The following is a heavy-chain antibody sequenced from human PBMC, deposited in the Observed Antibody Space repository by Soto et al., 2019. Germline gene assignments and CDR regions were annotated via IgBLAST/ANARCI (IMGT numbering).Heavy chain of an antibody. D-gene: IGHD1-1*01. CDR2: ISYDGSNK. CDR3: AKDLSWNSVY. Sequence: QVQLVESGGGVVQPGRSLRLSCAASGFTFSSYAMHWVRQAPGKGLEWVAVISYDGSNKYYADSVKGRFTISRDNSKNTLYLQMNSLRAEDTAVYYCAKDLSWNSVYWGQGTLVTVSS. J-gene: IGHJ4*02. CDR1: GFTFSSYA. V-gene: IGHV3-30-3*01.